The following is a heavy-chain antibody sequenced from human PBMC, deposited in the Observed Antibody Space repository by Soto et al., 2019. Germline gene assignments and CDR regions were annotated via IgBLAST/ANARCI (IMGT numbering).Heavy chain of an antibody. V-gene: IGHV4-31*03. J-gene: IGHJ6*02. D-gene: IGHD3-3*01. CDR1: GGSISSGGYY. CDR2: IYYSGST. CDR3: AGVKSITIFGVVHAGMDV. Sequence: PSETLSLTCTVSGGSISSGGYYWSWIRQHPGKGLEWIGYIYYSGSTYYNPSLKSRVTISVDTSKNQFSLKLSSVTAADTAVYYCAGVKSITIFGVVHAGMDVWGQGTTVTVSS.